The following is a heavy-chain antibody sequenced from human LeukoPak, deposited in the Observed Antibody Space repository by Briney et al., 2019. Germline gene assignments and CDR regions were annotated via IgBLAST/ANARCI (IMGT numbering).Heavy chain of an antibody. J-gene: IGHJ3*02. CDR3: ARDYYDSSGYYYDDAFDI. Sequence: GASVKVSCKASGGTFSSYAISWVRQAPGQGLEWMGGIIPIFGTANYAQKFQGRVTITADESTSTAYMELSSLRSEDTAVYYCARDYYDSSGYYYDDAFDIWGQGTMATVSS. CDR2: IIPIFGTA. D-gene: IGHD3-22*01. CDR1: GGTFSSYA. V-gene: IGHV1-69*13.